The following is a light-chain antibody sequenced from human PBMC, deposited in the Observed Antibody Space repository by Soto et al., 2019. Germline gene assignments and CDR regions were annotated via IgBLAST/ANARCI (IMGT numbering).Light chain of an antibody. CDR1: QTISSW. Sequence: DIQMTQSPSTLSGSVGDRVTITCRASQTISSWLAWYQQKPGKAPKLLIYAASTLQSGVPSRFSGSGSGTEFTLSINSLQPDDFATYYCQQYNTDSRIFGQGTKVDIK. J-gene: IGKJ1*01. CDR3: QQYNTDSRI. V-gene: IGKV1-5*01. CDR2: AAS.